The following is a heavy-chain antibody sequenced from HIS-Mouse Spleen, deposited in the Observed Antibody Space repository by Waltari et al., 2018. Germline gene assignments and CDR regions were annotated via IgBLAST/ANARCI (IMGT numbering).Heavy chain of an antibody. CDR1: GGSISSSSYY. D-gene: IGHD6-13*01. J-gene: IGHJ2*01. CDR2: IYYSGST. V-gene: IGHV4-39*07. CDR3: AREIPYSSSWYDWYFDL. Sequence: QLQLQESGPGLVKPSETLSLTCTVSGGSISSSSYYWGGIRQPPGKGLEWFGGIYYSGSTYYNPSLKSRVTISVDTSKNQFSLKLSSVTAADTAVYYCAREIPYSSSWYDWYFDLWGRGTLVTVSS.